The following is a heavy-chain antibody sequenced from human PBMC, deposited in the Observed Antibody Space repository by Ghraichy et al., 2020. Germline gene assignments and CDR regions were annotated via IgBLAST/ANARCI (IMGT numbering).Heavy chain of an antibody. CDR1: GGSISSGGYY. Sequence: LSLTCTVSGGSISSGGYYWSWIRQHPGKGLEWIGYIYYSGSTYYNPSLKSRVTISVDTSKNQFSLKLSSVTAADTAVYYCARTDRSRDDILTGYYLEPDAFDIWGQGTMVTVSS. CDR3: ARTDRSRDDILTGYYLEPDAFDI. CDR2: IYYSGST. J-gene: IGHJ3*02. V-gene: IGHV4-31*03. D-gene: IGHD3-9*01.